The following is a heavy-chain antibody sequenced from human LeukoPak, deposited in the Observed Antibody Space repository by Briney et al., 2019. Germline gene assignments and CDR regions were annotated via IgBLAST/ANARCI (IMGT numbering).Heavy chain of an antibody. CDR3: ARAWYSSSWYAY. V-gene: IGHV4-34*01. CDR2: INHSGST. CDR1: GGSFSGYY. J-gene: IGHJ4*02. D-gene: IGHD6-13*01. Sequence: SETLSLTCAVYGGSFSGYYWSWIRQPPGKGLEWIGEINHSGSTNYNPSLKSRVTISVDTSKNQFSLKLSSVTAADTAVYYCARAWYSSSWYAYWGQGTLVTVSS.